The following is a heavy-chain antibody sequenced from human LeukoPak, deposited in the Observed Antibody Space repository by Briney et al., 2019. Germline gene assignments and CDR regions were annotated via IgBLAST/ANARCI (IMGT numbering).Heavy chain of an antibody. V-gene: IGHV3-9*01. CDR3: AKERLRYFDL. Sequence: GGSLRLSCAASGFNFCDFAMPWVREAPGKGLEWVSGISWNSGSIGYADSVKGRFTISRDNAKNSLYLQMNSLRAEDTALYYCAKERLRYFDLWGRGTLVTVSS. CDR1: GFNFCDFA. D-gene: IGHD1-1*01. CDR2: ISWNSGSI. J-gene: IGHJ2*01.